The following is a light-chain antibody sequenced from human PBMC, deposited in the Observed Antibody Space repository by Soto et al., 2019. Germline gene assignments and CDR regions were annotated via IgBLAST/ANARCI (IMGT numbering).Light chain of an antibody. CDR2: GAS. CDR3: QQYYMWPPET. Sequence: EIVMTQSPATLSVSPGERATLSCRASESVGSNLAWYQQKPGQAPRLLIHGASKRATGIPARFSGSGSGTEFTLTISSLQSEDFAVYYCQQYYMWPPETFGQGTKVEIK. J-gene: IGKJ2*01. V-gene: IGKV3-15*01. CDR1: ESVGSN.